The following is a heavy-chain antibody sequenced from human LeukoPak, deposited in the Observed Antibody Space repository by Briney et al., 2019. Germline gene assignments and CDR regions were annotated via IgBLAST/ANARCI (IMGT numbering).Heavy chain of an antibody. CDR3: ARGPEEPNYYYGSGSYLPYYFDY. CDR2: ISGTGGST. J-gene: IGHJ4*02. D-gene: IGHD3-10*01. V-gene: IGHV3-23*01. CDR1: GFTFSTYA. Sequence: PGGSLRLSCAASGFTFSTYAMSWVRQGPGKGLEWVSAISGTGGSTYYADSVKGRFTISRDNSKNTLYLQMNSLRAEDTAVYYCARGPEEPNYYYGSGSYLPYYFDYWGQGTLVTVSS.